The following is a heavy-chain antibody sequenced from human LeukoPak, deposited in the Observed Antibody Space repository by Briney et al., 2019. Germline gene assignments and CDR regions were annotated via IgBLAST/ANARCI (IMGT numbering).Heavy chain of an antibody. V-gene: IGHV1-46*01. CDR3: AIYPFDKCHGGFCNEDFHH. Sequence: ASVKVSCKASGYTFTTYYVNWVRQAPGQGLEWMGIIDPSGGSTSYAQKFQGRVTLTRDVSTTTVYMELSSLRSEDTAVYYCAIYPFDKCHGGFCNEDFHHWGQGTLVTVSS. J-gene: IGHJ1*01. CDR1: GYTFTTYY. D-gene: IGHD4-23*01. CDR2: IDPSGGST.